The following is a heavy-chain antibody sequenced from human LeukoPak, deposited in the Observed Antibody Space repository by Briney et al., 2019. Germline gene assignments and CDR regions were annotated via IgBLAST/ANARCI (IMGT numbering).Heavy chain of an antibody. V-gene: IGHV3-74*01. CDR1: GITFSPNW. CDR2: INSDGSST. CDR3: ARDRYYGMDV. J-gene: IGHJ6*02. Sequence: PGGSLRLSCGASGITFSPNWMHWVRQAPGKGLVWVSRINSDGSSTRYADSVKGRFTISRDNAKNTLYLQMNSLRAEDTAGYYCARDRYYGMDVWGQGTTVTVSS.